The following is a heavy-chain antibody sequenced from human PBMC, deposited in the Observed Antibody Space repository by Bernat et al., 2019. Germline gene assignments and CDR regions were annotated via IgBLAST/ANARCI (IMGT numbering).Heavy chain of an antibody. CDR1: GVSISSGGYS. J-gene: IGHJ5*02. Sequence: QLQLQESGSGLVKPSQTLSLTCAVSGVSISSGGYSWSWIRQPPGKCLEWIGYIYHSGITYYNPSLKSRVTISVDRSKNQFALKLSSVTAADTAVYYCARDGGDWFDPWGQGTLVTVSS. D-gene: IGHD3-16*01. CDR3: ARDGGDWFDP. V-gene: IGHV4-30-2*01. CDR2: IYHSGIT.